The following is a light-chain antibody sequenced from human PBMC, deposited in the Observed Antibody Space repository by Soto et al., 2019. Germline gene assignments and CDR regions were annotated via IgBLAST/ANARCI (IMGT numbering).Light chain of an antibody. CDR3: QQYGSSPWT. CDR2: GAS. CDR1: QSVSSSY. J-gene: IGKJ1*01. Sequence: SVLTQSPATLSLSPGERAPLSCRASQSVSSSYLAWYQQKPGTAPRLLIYGASSRASGIPARFSGSGSGTDFTLTISRLEPEDFAVYYCQQYGSSPWTFGQGTKVDIK. V-gene: IGKV3-20*01.